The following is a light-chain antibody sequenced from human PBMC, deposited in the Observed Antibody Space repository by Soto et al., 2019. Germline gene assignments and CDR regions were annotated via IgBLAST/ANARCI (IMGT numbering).Light chain of an antibody. J-gene: IGLJ1*01. CDR2: EVT. CDR3: SSYAGSNYV. V-gene: IGLV2-8*01. CDR1: SSDVGGYNY. Sequence: QSALTQPPSASGSPGQSVTISCTGTSSDVGGYNYVSWYQQHPGKAPKLMIYEVTKRPSGVPDRFSGSKSGNTASLTVSGLQADDEADYYCSSYAGSNYVFGTGTKLTV.